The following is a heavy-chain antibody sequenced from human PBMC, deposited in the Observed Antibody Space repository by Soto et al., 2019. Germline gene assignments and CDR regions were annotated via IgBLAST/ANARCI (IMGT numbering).Heavy chain of an antibody. CDR1: GYTFTGYF. V-gene: IGHV1-2*02. CDR2: INPYSGGA. CDR3: AKAELGYCSGGSCYFSP. Sequence: ASVKVSCKASGYTFTGYFMHWVRQAPGQGLEWMGWINPYSGGADYAQSFQGRVTMTRDTSISTVYMELSRLRFDDTAVYYCAKAELGYCSGGSCYFSPWGQGTLVTVSS. J-gene: IGHJ5*02. D-gene: IGHD2-15*01.